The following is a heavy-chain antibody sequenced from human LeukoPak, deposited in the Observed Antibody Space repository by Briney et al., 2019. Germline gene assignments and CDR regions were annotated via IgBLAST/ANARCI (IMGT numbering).Heavy chain of an antibody. CDR2: ISYTGTYI. V-gene: IGHV3-21*04. D-gene: IGHD1-26*01. Sequence: GGSLRLSCAASAFSLNAYNMNWVRQAPGKGLESVSSISYTGTYIYYADSVKGRFTISRDNAQNSLCLQMNSLRAEDTAIYYCVRDRGTYRPIDYWGQGTLVTVSS. CDR1: AFSLNAYN. CDR3: VRDRGTYRPIDY. J-gene: IGHJ4*02.